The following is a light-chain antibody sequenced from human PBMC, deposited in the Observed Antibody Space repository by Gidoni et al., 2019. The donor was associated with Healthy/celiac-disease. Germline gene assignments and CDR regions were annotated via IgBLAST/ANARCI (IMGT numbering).Light chain of an antibody. CDR2: AAS. CDR3: QQSYSTPQT. J-gene: IGKJ2*01. V-gene: IGKV1-39*01. CDR1: QSISSY. Sequence: DTQTTQSPSSLSASVGDRVTITCRASQSISSYLNWYQQKPGKAPKLLIYAASSLQSGVPSRFSGSGSGTDFTLTISSLQPADFATYYCQQSYSTPQTFGQGTKLEIK.